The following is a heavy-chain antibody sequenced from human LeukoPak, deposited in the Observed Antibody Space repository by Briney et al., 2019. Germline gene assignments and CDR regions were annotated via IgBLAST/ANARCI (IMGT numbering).Heavy chain of an antibody. J-gene: IGHJ4*02. CDR3: ASRKLGNDY. D-gene: IGHD7-27*01. CDR2: IYHSGST. V-gene: IGHV4-38-2*02. Sequence: SETLSLTCTVSGYSISSGYYWGWIRQPPGKGLEWIGSIYHSGSTYYNPSLKSRVTISADTSKNEFSLKLNSVTAADTAVYYCASRKLGNDYWGQGTLVTVSS. CDR1: GYSISSGYY.